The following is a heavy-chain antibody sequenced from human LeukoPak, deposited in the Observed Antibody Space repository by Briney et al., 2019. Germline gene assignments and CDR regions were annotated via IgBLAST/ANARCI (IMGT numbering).Heavy chain of an antibody. J-gene: IGHJ5*02. V-gene: IGHV4-34*01. CDR1: GGSFSGYY. CDR2: INHSGST. CDR3: AQTLGYCTNGVCYTQGFWFDP. D-gene: IGHD2-8*01. Sequence: SETLSLTCAVYGGSFSGYYWSWIRQPPGKGLECIGEINHSGSTNYNPSLKSRVTISVDTSKNQFSLKLSSVTAADTAVYYCAQTLGYCTNGVCYTQGFWFDPWGQGTLVTVSS.